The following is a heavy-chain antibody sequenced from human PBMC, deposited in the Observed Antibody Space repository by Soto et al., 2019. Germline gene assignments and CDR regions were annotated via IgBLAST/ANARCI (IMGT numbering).Heavy chain of an antibody. D-gene: IGHD7-27*01. J-gene: IGHJ3*02. Sequence: GSLRLSCAASGFTFSSYGMHWVRQAPGKGLEWVAVIWYDGSNKYYADSVKGRFTISRDNSKNTLYLQMNSLRAEDTAVYYCARDRNPGETDAFDIWGQGTMVTVSS. CDR3: ARDRNPGETDAFDI. CDR2: IWYDGSNK. CDR1: GFTFSSYG. V-gene: IGHV3-33*01.